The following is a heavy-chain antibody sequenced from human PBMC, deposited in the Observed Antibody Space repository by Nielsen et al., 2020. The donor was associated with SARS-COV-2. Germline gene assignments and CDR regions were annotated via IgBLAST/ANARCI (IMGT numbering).Heavy chain of an antibody. V-gene: IGHV4-34*01. D-gene: IGHD2-15*01. CDR3: ARGQGYCSGGSCSDY. J-gene: IGHJ4*02. Sequence: SETLSLTCAVYGGSFSGYYWSWIRQPPGKGLEWIGEINHSGSTNYNPSLKSRVTISVDTSKNQFSLKLSSVTAADTAVYYCARGQGYCSGGSCSDYWGQGTLVTVSS. CDR2: INHSGST. CDR1: GGSFSGYY.